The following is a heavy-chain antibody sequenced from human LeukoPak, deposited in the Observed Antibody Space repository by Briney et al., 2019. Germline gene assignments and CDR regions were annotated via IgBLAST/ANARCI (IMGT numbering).Heavy chain of an antibody. J-gene: IGHJ6*02. CDR2: IYYSGST. CDR3: ARHVGNGFYYYYYGMDV. D-gene: IGHD2-8*01. Sequence: PSETLSLTCTVSGGSISSSSYYWGWIRQPPGKGLERVGSIYYSGSTYYNPSLKSRVTISVDTSKNQFSLKLSSVTAANTAVYYCARHVGNGFYYYYYGMDVWGQGTTVTVSS. V-gene: IGHV4-39*01. CDR1: GGSISSSSYY.